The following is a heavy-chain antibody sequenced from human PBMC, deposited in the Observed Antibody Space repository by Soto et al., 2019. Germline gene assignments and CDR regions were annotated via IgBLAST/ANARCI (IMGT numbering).Heavy chain of an antibody. CDR3: ARRLYSNYGGRWYYYYYGMDV. D-gene: IGHD4-4*01. CDR2: MNPNSGNT. CDR1: GYTFTSYD. Sequence: GASVKVSCKASGYTFTSYDINWVRQATGQGLEWMGWMNPNSGNTGYAQKFQGRVTMTRNTSISTAYMELSSLRSEDTAVYYCARRLYSNYGGRWYYYYYGMDVWGQGTTVTV. J-gene: IGHJ6*02. V-gene: IGHV1-8*01.